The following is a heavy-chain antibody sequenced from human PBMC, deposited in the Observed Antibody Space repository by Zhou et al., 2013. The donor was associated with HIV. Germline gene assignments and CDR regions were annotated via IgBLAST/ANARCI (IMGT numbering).Heavy chain of an antibody. D-gene: IGHD1-1*01. CDR2: IIPILGIA. V-gene: IGHV1-69*04. J-gene: IGHJ5*02. CDR3: ARGVQRRWDWFDP. Sequence: QVQLVQSGAEVKKPGSSVKVSCKASGGTFSSYAISWVRQAPGQGLEWMGRIIPILGIANYAQKFQGRVTITADKSTSTAYMELSSLRSEDTAVYYCARGVQRRWDWFDPVGPGNPGHRLL. CDR1: GGTFSSYA.